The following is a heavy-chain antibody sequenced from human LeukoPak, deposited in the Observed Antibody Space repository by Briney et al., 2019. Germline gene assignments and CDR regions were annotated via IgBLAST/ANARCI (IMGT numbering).Heavy chain of an antibody. J-gene: IGHJ5*01. CDR1: GYTFTSYG. CDR2: ISAYNGNS. D-gene: IGHD6-19*01. CDR3: ARDPSYSSAWYAFDC. Sequence: ASVKVSCKASGYTFTSYGSSWVRQAPGQGLEWMGWISAYNGNSNYAQKLQGRVTMTTDTSTSTAYMELRSLSSDETAVYYCARDPSYSSAWYAFDCWGQGTLVTVSS. V-gene: IGHV1-18*01.